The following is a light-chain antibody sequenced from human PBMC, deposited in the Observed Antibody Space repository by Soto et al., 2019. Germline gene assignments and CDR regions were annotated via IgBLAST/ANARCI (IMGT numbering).Light chain of an antibody. J-gene: IGKJ3*01. CDR2: GAS. CDR1: QSVGSNY. Sequence: EIVLTQSPGTLSLSPGERATLSCRASQSVGSNYLAWYQQKPGQAPRLLIYGASSRATGIPDMFSGSGSGTDFTLTINRLEPEDFAVYYCQRYGSSQFTFGPGTKVDIK. V-gene: IGKV3-20*01. CDR3: QRYGSSQFT.